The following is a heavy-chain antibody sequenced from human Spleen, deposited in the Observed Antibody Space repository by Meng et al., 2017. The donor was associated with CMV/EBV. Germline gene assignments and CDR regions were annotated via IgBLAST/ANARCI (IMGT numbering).Heavy chain of an antibody. CDR2: IYSGGTT. CDR1: GFTVGTNY. V-gene: IGHV3-66*02. Sequence: LRLSCAASGFTVGTNYMSWVRQAPGKGLEWVSLIYSGGTTYYADSVKGRFTISRDNSKNTLYLQMNSLRTEDTAVYYCARVGITGSEWGQGTLVTVSS. CDR3: ARVGITGSE. J-gene: IGHJ4*02. D-gene: IGHD1-20*01.